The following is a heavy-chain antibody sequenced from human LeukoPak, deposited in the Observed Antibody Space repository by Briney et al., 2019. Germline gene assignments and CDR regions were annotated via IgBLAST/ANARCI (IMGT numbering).Heavy chain of an antibody. V-gene: IGHV3-64D*06. J-gene: IGHJ4*02. Sequence: QPGGSLRLSCSASGFTFRTYAMHWVRQAPGKGLEYVSGINNNGGNTNYVDSVKGRFTISRDNSKNTLYLQMSSLRAEDTAVYYCVKGGGDSGWYYHFDYWGQGTLVTVSS. CDR2: INNNGGNT. CDR1: GFTFRTYA. D-gene: IGHD6-19*01. CDR3: VKGGGDSGWYYHFDY.